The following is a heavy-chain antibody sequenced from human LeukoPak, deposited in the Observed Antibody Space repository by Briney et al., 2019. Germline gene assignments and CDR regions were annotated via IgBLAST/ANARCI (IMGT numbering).Heavy chain of an antibody. D-gene: IGHD5-18*01. CDR2: INDDGRST. Sequence: GGSLRLSCAASGFTFSSYWMHWVRQAPGKGLVGVSRINDDGRSTSYADSVKGRFTISRDNSKNSLYLQMNSLRTEDTALYYCAKDLERRGYSYGYSDYWGQGTLVTVSS. CDR3: AKDLERRGYSYGYSDY. J-gene: IGHJ4*02. CDR1: GFTFSSYW. V-gene: IGHV3-74*01.